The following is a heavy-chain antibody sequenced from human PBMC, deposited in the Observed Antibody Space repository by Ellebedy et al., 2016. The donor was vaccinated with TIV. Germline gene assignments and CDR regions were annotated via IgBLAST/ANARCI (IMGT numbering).Heavy chain of an antibody. V-gene: IGHV3-23*01. D-gene: IGHD6-13*01. CDR1: GFTLTNYG. Sequence: GGSLRLSXAASGFTLTNYGMSWVRQAPGKGLEWVSAIGDSGTTYYADSVKGRFTISRDNSKNTLYLQMNSLRVEDTAVYYCAKGITAAVVEGSLFDPWGQGTLVTVSS. J-gene: IGHJ5*02. CDR2: IGDSGTT. CDR3: AKGITAAVVEGSLFDP.